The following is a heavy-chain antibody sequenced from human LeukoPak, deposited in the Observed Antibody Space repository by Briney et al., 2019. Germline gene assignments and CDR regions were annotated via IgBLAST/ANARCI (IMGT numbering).Heavy chain of an antibody. D-gene: IGHD3-10*01. Sequence: SVKVSCKASGGTFSSYAISWVRQAPGQGLEWMGGIIPIFGTANYAQKFQGRVTITADESTSTAYMELSSLRSEDTAVYYCARDRHTMVRGFCYYYGMDVWGKGTTVTVSS. CDR3: ARDRHTMVRGFCYYYGMDV. J-gene: IGHJ6*04. CDR2: IIPIFGTA. V-gene: IGHV1-69*13. CDR1: GGTFSSYA.